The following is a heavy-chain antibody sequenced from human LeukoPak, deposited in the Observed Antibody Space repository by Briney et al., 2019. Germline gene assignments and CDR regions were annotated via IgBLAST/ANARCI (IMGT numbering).Heavy chain of an antibody. CDR3: ARPQNWYFDL. V-gene: IGHV4-59*08. J-gene: IGHJ2*01. Sequence: SETLSLTCTVSGDSTNTYYWSWMRQPPGKGLEWIGYFYNSGSTNYNPSLKSRGTISVDTSKNQFSLKLTSVTAADTAVYYCARPQNWYFDLWGRGTLVTVSS. CDR2: FYNSGST. CDR1: GDSTNTYY.